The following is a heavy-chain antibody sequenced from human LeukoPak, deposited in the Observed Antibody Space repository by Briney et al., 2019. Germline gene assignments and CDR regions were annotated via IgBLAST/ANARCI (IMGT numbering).Heavy chain of an antibody. CDR1: GFTFSSYA. D-gene: IGHD5-24*01. V-gene: IGHV3-23*01. CDR2: ISGSGGST. J-gene: IGHJ4*02. Sequence: PGGSLRLSCAASGFTFSSYAMHWVRQAPGKGLEWVSAISGSGGSTYYADSVKGRFTISRDNSKNTLYLQMNSLRAEDTAVYYCAKDPRDVEMATIFFYWGQGTLVTVSS. CDR3: AKDPRDVEMATIFFY.